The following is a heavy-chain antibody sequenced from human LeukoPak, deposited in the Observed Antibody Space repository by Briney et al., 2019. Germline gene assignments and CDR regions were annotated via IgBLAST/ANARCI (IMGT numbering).Heavy chain of an antibody. CDR1: GGTFSSYA. Sequence: ASVKVSCKASGGTFSSYAISWVRQAPGQGLEWMGGIIPIFGTANYAQKFQGRVTITTDESTSTAYMELSSLRSEDTAVYHCARSDYCSSTSCYWFDPWGQGTLVTVSS. CDR3: ARSDYCSSTSCYWFDP. D-gene: IGHD2-2*01. V-gene: IGHV1-69*05. CDR2: IIPIFGTA. J-gene: IGHJ5*02.